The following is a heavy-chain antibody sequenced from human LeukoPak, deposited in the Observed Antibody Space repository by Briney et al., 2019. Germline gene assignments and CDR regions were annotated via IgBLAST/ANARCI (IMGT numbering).Heavy chain of an antibody. CDR3: AGVDGSGSFYGMDV. Sequence: GGSLRLSCAASGFTFSSYDMHWVRQATGKGLEWVSAIGTAGDTYYPGSVKGRFTISRENAKNSLYLQMNSLRAGDTAVYCCAGVDGSGSFYGMDVWGQGTTVTVSS. CDR2: IGTAGDT. D-gene: IGHD3-10*01. CDR1: GFTFSSYD. V-gene: IGHV3-13*01. J-gene: IGHJ6*02.